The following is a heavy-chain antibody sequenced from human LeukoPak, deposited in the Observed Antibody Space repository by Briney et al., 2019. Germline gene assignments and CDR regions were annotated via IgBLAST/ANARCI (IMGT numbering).Heavy chain of an antibody. CDR3: ARDPAEADC. CDR1: GFTFSGYA. Sequence: PGGSLRLSCAASGFTFSGYAMNWVRQAPGKGLEWVSSINGGGNTFYADSVKGRFAISRDNAKNSLYPQMNGLRAEDTAVYYCARDPAEADCWGQGTLVTVSS. CDR2: INGGGNT. J-gene: IGHJ4*02. V-gene: IGHV3-21*06.